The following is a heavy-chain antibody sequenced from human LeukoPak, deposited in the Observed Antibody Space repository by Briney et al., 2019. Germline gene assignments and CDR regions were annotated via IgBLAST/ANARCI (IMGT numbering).Heavy chain of an antibody. J-gene: IGHJ4*02. D-gene: IGHD2-21*02. CDR2: IYYSGNT. CDR1: GGSISSSSYY. CDR3: ARDRVGDSRGFDY. Sequence: SETLSLTCTVSGGSISSSSYYWGWIRQPPGKGLEWIGSIYYSGNTYYNPSLKSRVTISVDTSKNQFSLKLSSVTAADTAVYHCARDRVGDSRGFDYWGQGTLVTVSS. V-gene: IGHV4-39*07.